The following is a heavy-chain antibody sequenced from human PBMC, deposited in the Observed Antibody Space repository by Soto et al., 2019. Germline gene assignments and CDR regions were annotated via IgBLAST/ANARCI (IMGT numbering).Heavy chain of an antibody. J-gene: IGHJ4*02. V-gene: IGHV4-30-2*01. CDR2: IYHSGTT. Sequence: PSKTLSLTCAVSGGSIISGGYSWIWIRQPPGKGLEWIGYIYHSGTTYYNPSLKSRVTISVDRSKNQFSLKLSSVTAADTAVYYCARGSDEGEADYWGQGTLVTVSS. CDR3: ARGSDEGEADY. CDR1: GGSIISGGYS.